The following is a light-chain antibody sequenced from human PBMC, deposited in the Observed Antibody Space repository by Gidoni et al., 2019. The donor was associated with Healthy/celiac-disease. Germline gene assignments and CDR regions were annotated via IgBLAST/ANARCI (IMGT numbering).Light chain of an antibody. Sequence: SYELTQPLSVSVALGQTARITCGGNHIGSKNVHWYQQKPGQAPVLVIYRDSNRPSGIPERVSGSNSGNTATLTIRRAQAGDEADYYCQVWDSSTVVFGGGTKLTVL. CDR3: QVWDSSTVV. CDR2: RDS. CDR1: HIGSKN. J-gene: IGLJ2*01. V-gene: IGLV3-9*01.